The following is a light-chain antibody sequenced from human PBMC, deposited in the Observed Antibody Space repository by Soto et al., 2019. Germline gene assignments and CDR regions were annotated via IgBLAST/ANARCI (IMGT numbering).Light chain of an antibody. CDR1: SSDIGGYNY. CDR2: EVS. J-gene: IGLJ1*01. Sequence: QSALTQAASVSGSPGQSITICCTGTSSDIGGYNYVSWYQQHPGKAPKVMIYEVSNRPSGVSNRFSGSKSGNTASLTISGLQAEDEADHYCSSYRSIGSLVFGTGTKLTVL. CDR3: SSYRSIGSLV. V-gene: IGLV2-14*01.